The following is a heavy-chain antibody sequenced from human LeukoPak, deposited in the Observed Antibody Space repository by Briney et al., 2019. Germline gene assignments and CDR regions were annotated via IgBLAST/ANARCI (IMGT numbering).Heavy chain of an antibody. V-gene: IGHV3-30*02. J-gene: IGHJ4*02. D-gene: IGHD3-16*01. CDR3: AKGEGGALGIPHPYYDY. CDR2: IRYDGTIK. Sequence: GGSLRISCAATGFTFSTYGMHWVRQTPGKGLEWVAFIRYDGTIKYYADSVKGRFTISRDNSKNTLYLQINSLTTEDTAVYYCAKGEGGALGIPHPYYDYWGQGNVVTVSS. CDR1: GFTFSTYG.